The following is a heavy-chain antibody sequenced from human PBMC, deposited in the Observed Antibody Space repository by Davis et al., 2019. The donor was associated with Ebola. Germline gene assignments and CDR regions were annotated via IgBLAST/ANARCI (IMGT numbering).Heavy chain of an antibody. D-gene: IGHD2-15*01. J-gene: IGHJ6*02. Sequence: PGGSLRLSCAVSGFTFSSYWMSWVRQAPGKGLEWVSAISGSGGSTYYADSVKGRFTISRDNAKNTLYLQMNSLRAEDTAVYYCARLRGCSGGSCYSVPYGMDVWGQGTTVTVSS. CDR3: ARLRGCSGGSCYSVPYGMDV. V-gene: IGHV3-23*01. CDR2: ISGSGGST. CDR1: GFTFSSYW.